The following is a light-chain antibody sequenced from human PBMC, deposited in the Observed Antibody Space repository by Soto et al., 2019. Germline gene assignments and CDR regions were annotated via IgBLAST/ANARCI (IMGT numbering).Light chain of an antibody. CDR3: QQYHTSWT. J-gene: IGKJ1*01. Sequence: DTQMTQCPSPLYASVGDRVRITCRASQSISTYLNWYQQKPGKAPKLLIYAASSLQSGVPSRFSGSGSGTEFTLTITSLKPDDFATYYCQQYHTSWTFGQGTKVDIK. CDR1: QSISTY. V-gene: IGKV1-39*01. CDR2: AAS.